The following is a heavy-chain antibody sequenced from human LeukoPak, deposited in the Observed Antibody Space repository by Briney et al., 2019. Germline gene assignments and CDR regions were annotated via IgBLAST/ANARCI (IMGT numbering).Heavy chain of an antibody. CDR3: ARGYGDYGDDAFDI. J-gene: IGHJ3*02. D-gene: IGHD4-17*01. Sequence: TLSLTCTVSGGSISSGGYYWSWIRQHPGKGLEWIGYIYYSGSTYYNPSLKSRVTISVDTSKNQFSLKLSSVTAADTAVYYCARGYGDYGDDAFDIWGQGTMVTVSS. CDR1: GGSISSGGYY. CDR2: IYYSGST. V-gene: IGHV4-31*03.